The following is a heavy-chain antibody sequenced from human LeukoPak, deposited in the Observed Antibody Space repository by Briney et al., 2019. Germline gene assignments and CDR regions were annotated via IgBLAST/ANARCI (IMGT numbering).Heavy chain of an antibody. D-gene: IGHD5-24*01. Sequence: GGSLRLSCAASGFTFISYAMHWVRQAPGKGLEWVSVISGGGGSTYYADSVKGRFTISRDNSKNTLYLQMNSLRAEDTAVYYCARDPRWQYYFDSWGQGTLVAASS. V-gene: IGHV3-23*01. CDR3: ARDPRWQYYFDS. CDR1: GFTFISYA. CDR2: ISGGGGST. J-gene: IGHJ4*02.